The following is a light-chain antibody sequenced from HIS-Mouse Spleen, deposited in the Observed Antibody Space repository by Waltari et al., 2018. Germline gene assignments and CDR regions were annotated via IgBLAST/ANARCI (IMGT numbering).Light chain of an antibody. Sequence: QSVLTQPPSASGTPGQRVTIPCSGSSSNIGSTYVYWYQQPPGTAPKLLIYRNNQRPSGVPDRFSGSKSGTSASLAISGLRSEDEADYYCAAWDDSLSGPWVFGGGTKLTVL. J-gene: IGLJ3*02. CDR2: RNN. V-gene: IGLV1-47*01. CDR1: SSNIGSTY. CDR3: AAWDDSLSGPWV.